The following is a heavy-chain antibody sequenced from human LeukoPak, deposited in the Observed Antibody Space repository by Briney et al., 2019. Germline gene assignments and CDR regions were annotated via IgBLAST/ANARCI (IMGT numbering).Heavy chain of an antibody. CDR3: ARDRYSSGWYPTDAFDI. CDR1: GGSISSYY. CDR2: IYTSGST. Sequence: SETLSLTCTVSGGSISSYYWSWIRQPAGKGLEWIGRIYTSGSTNYNPSLKSRVTMSVDTSKNQFSLKLSSVTAADTAVYYCARDRYSSGWYPTDAFDIGGQGTMVTVSS. D-gene: IGHD6-19*01. V-gene: IGHV4-4*07. J-gene: IGHJ3*02.